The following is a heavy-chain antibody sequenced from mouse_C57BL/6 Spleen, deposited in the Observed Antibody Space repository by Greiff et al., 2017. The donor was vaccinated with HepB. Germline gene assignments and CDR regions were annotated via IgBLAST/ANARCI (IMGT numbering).Heavy chain of an antibody. CDR2: IDPSDSYT. CDR1: GYTFTSYW. CDR3: ARSGADDYDGRYFDY. V-gene: IGHV1-69*01. D-gene: IGHD2-4*01. J-gene: IGHJ2*01. Sequence: VQLQQSGAELVMPGASVKLSCKASGYTFTSYWMHWVKQRPGQGLEWIGEIDPSDSYTNYNQKFKGKSTLTVDKYSSTSYMQLSSLTSEDSAVYYCARSGADDYDGRYFDYWGQGTTLTVAS.